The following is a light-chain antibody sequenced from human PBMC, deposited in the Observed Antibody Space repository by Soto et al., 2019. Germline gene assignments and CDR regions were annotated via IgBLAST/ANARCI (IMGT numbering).Light chain of an antibody. J-gene: IGLJ7*01. V-gene: IGLV1-47*02. CDR3: AAWGANRDLL. CDR2: STN. Sequence: QSVLTQPPSASGTPGQRVTISCSGSTSNIGSTSNIGSDYVYWFHQFPGTAPKLLIYSTNQRPSGVPARFSASRSGASASLAISGLQSADEADYYCAAWGANRDLLFGGGTQLTVL. CDR1: TSNIGSTSNIGSDY.